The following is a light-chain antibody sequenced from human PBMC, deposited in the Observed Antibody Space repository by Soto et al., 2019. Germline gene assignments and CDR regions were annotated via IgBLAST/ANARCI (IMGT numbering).Light chain of an antibody. V-gene: IGKV3D-20*02. CDR2: GAS. Sequence: EIVMTQSPATLSVSPGGRATLSCRASQSVSSSYLAWYQQKPGQAPRLLIYGASSRATGIPDRFSGSGSGTDFTLTISRLEPEDSAVYYCQQRHMWPITFGQGTRLEIK. CDR3: QQRHMWPIT. CDR1: QSVSSSY. J-gene: IGKJ5*01.